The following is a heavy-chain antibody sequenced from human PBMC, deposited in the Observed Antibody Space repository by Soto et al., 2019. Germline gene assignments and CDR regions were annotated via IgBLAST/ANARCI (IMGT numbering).Heavy chain of an antibody. J-gene: IGHJ6*02. CDR3: ARGVDAGVDV. V-gene: IGHV1-8*01. CDR2: MSPNSGAT. CDR1: GYTFTSYD. D-gene: IGHD1-1*01. Sequence: QVQLVQSGAEVTKPGASVNVSCKASGYTFTSYDINWVRQATGQGLEWMGWMSPNSGATGYAQKFQGRVTMTRDTSISTAYMELSNLRSDDTAIYYCARGVDAGVDVWGQGTTVTVSS.